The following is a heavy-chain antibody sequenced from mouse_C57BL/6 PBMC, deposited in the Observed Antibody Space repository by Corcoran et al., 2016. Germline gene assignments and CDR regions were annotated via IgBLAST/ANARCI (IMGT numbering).Heavy chain of an antibody. CDR3: ARQDYGSSSFAY. D-gene: IGHD1-1*01. V-gene: IGHV9-3*01. CDR1: GYTFTTYG. CDR2: INTYSGVP. J-gene: IGHJ3*01. Sequence: QIQLVPSGPELTKPGETVKISCKASGYTFTTYGMSWVKQAPGKGLKWMGWINTYSGVPTYADDFKGRFAFSLDTSASTAYLQINNLKNEDTATYFCARQDYGSSSFAYWGQGTLVTVSA.